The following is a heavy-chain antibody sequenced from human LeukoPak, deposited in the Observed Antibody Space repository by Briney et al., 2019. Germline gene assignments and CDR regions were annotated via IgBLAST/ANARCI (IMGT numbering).Heavy chain of an antibody. V-gene: IGHV3-23*01. CDR2: ISGSGGST. CDR3: AKIGIVGAITD. J-gene: IGHJ4*02. CDR1: GFTFSSYA. Sequence: GGSLRLSCAASGFTFSSYAMSWVRQAPGKGLEWVSAISGSGGSTYYADSVKGRFTISRDNSKNTLYLQMNSLGTEDTAVYYCAKIGIVGAITDGGQGTLVTVSS. D-gene: IGHD1-26*01.